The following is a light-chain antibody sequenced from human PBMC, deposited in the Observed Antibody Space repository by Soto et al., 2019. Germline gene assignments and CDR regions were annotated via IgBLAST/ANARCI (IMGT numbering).Light chain of an antibody. J-gene: IGLJ3*02. Sequence: QSALTQPASVSGSPGQSITISCTGTSSDVGAYNFVSWYQQHPGKAPKLMIYEVNNRPSGVSNRFSGSKSGNTASLTISGLQAEDEADYYCSSWTSSTTQVLGGGTKLTVL. V-gene: IGLV2-14*01. CDR2: EVN. CDR3: SSWTSSTTQV. CDR1: SSDVGAYNF.